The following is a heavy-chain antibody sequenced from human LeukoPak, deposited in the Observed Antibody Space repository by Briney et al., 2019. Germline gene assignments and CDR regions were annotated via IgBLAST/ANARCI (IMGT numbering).Heavy chain of an antibody. J-gene: IGHJ5*02. D-gene: IGHD6-19*01. CDR3: ARPYSSGSYENWFGP. V-gene: IGHV1-2*06. Sequence: GASVKVSCRASGYTFTGYYMHWVRQAPGEGLEWMGRINPNSGGTNYAQNFQDRVTMTRDTSISTAYMELSRLTSDDTAVYYCARPYSSGSYENWFGPWGQGTLVTVSS. CDR1: GYTFTGYY. CDR2: INPNSGGT.